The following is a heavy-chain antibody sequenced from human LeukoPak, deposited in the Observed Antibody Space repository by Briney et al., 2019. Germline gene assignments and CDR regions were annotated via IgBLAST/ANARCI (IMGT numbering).Heavy chain of an antibody. Sequence: PGGSLRLSCAASGFSFSSYYLTWVRQAPGKGLEWVANINQDGSEKYYVDSVRGRFTISRDNAKNSLYLQMNSLRAEDTAVYYCARARNCDYWGQGTLVTVSS. CDR3: ARARNCDY. CDR1: GFSFSSYY. CDR2: INQDGSEK. V-gene: IGHV3-7*01. J-gene: IGHJ4*02. D-gene: IGHD1-7*01.